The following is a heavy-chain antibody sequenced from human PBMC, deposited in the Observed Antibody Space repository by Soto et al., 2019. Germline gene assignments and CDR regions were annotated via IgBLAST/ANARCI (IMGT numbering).Heavy chain of an antibody. CDR3: AKRGSSGWYGWFDP. CDR2: IYWNDDK. Sequence: SGPTLVNPTQTLTLTCIFSGFSLRTSGVGVGWIRQPPGKALEWLGFIYWNDDKRYSPSLKSRLTITKDTSKNQVVLTMTNMDPVDTATXYCAKRGSSGWYGWFDPWGQGTLVTVSS. V-gene: IGHV2-5*01. CDR1: GFSLRTSGVG. J-gene: IGHJ5*02. D-gene: IGHD6-19*01.